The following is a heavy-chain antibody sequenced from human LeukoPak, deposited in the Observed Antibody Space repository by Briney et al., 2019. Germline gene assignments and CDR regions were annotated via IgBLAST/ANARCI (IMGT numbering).Heavy chain of an antibody. J-gene: IGHJ4*02. CDR3: ATYRQVLLPFES. V-gene: IGHV3-23*01. CDR1: GFTFSTFA. Sequence: GGSLGLSCAASGFTFSTFAMIWVRQPPGKGLEWVSSIFPSGGEIHYADSVRGRFTISRDNSKSTLSLQMNSLRAEDTAIYYCATYRQVLLPFESWGQGTLVTVSS. CDR2: IFPSGGEI. D-gene: IGHD2-8*02.